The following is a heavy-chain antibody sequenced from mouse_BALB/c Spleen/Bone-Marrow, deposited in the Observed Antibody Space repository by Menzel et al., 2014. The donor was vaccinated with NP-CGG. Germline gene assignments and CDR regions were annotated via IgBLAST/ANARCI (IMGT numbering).Heavy chain of an antibody. CDR3: ARDRRDYGKAWYFDV. CDR2: IWAGGST. Sequence: QVQLKESGPGLVAPSQNLSITCTVSGVSLTSYGGNWGRQPPGKGLGGLGIIWAGGSTNYKSALMSRLSISKDNSKSQVFLKMNSLQTDDTAMYYCARDRRDYGKAWYFDVWGAGTTVTVSS. D-gene: IGHD2-1*01. J-gene: IGHJ1*01. CDR1: GVSLTSYG. V-gene: IGHV2-9*02.